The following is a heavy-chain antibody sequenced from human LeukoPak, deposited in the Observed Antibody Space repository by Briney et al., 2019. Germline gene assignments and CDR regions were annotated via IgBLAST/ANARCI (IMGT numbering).Heavy chain of an antibody. CDR3: TRGGGLEY. J-gene: IGHJ4*02. V-gene: IGHV3-49*04. D-gene: IGHD2-15*01. Sequence: GGSLRLSCTASGFTFGDYAMSWVRQAPGKGLEWVGFIRSKAYGGATEYAASVKGRFTISRDDSKSIAYLQMNSLKTEDTAVYYCTRGGGLEYWGQGTLVTVSS. CDR2: IRSKAYGGAT. CDR1: GFTFGDYA.